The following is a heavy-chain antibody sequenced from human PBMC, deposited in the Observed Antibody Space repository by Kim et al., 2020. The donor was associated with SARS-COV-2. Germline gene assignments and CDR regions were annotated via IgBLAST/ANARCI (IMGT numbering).Heavy chain of an antibody. CDR2: ISAYNGNT. Sequence: ASVKVSCKASGYTFTSYGISWVRQAPGQGLEWMGWISAYNGNTSYAQKLQGRVTMTTDTSTSTAYMELRSLRSDDTAVYYCARDNRVVTASQYYYYYYGMDVWGQGTTVTVSS. V-gene: IGHV1-18*01. CDR3: ARDNRVVTASQYYYYYYGMDV. D-gene: IGHD2-21*02. CDR1: GYTFTSYG. J-gene: IGHJ6*02.